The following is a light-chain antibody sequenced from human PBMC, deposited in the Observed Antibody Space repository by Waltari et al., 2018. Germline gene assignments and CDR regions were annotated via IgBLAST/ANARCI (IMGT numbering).Light chain of an antibody. CDR1: GGAAGASEY. Sequence: QSALTQPASVSGSPGQSITISCSGFGGAAGASEYVSWHQHHPDKAPQVIIYDVTNRPSGVSDRFSASKSANTASLTISRLQPEDEADYYCSSQTLDGLVLFGGGTRLTVL. V-gene: IGLV2-14*03. CDR2: DVT. CDR3: SSQTLDGLVL. J-gene: IGLJ2*01.